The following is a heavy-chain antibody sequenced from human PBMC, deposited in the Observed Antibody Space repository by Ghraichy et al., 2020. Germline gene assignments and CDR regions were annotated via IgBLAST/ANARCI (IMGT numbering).Heavy chain of an antibody. CDR3: ARDYTRRIAAAGIWVDVWFDP. Sequence: ASVKVSCKASGYTFTSYGISWVRQAPGQGLEWMGWISAYNGNTNYAQKLQGRVTMTTDTSTSTAYMELRSLRSDDTAVYYCARDYTRRIAAAGIWVDVWFDPWGQGTPVTVSS. V-gene: IGHV1-18*01. CDR1: GYTFTSYG. J-gene: IGHJ5*02. D-gene: IGHD6-13*01. CDR2: ISAYNGNT.